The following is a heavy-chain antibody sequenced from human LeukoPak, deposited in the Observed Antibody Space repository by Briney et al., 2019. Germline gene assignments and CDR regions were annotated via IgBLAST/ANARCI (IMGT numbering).Heavy chain of an antibody. D-gene: IGHD7-27*01. CDR3: ARGDGDNWFDP. CDR1: GYTFTSYG. Sequence: GASVTVTLKSTGYTFTSYGSSGVRQPPAQGLEGMGLISAYNGNTNSAQTPQGRVTMTTDTSTSTAYMELRSLRSDDTDVYYCARGDGDNWFDPWGQGTLVTVSS. J-gene: IGHJ5*02. V-gene: IGHV1-18*04. CDR2: ISAYNGNT.